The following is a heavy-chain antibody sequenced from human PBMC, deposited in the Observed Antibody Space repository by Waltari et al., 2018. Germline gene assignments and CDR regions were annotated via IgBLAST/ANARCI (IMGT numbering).Heavy chain of an antibody. V-gene: IGHV4-39*01. Sequence: QLQLQESGPGLVKPSETLSLTCTVSGGSISSSSYYWGWIRQPPGKGREWIGSIYYSGSTYYNPSLKSRVTISVDTSKNQFSLKLSSVTAADTAVYYCATRGVDAFDIWGQGTMVTVSS. CDR1: GGSISSSSYY. CDR3: ATRGVDAFDI. J-gene: IGHJ3*02. D-gene: IGHD3-10*01. CDR2: IYYSGST.